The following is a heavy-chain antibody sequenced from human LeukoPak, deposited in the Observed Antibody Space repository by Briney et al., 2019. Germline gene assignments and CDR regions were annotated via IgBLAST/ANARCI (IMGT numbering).Heavy chain of an antibody. J-gene: IGHJ5*02. V-gene: IGHV3-33*01. CDR3: ARDESQRGWFDP. D-gene: IGHD2-2*01. Sequence: GGSLRLSCAASGFTFSSFGMHWVRQAPGKGLEWVALIWYDASNKYFADSVKGRFTISRDNAKNSLYLQMNSLRAEDTAVYYCARDESQRGWFDPWGQGTLVTVSS. CDR1: GFTFSSFG. CDR2: IWYDASNK.